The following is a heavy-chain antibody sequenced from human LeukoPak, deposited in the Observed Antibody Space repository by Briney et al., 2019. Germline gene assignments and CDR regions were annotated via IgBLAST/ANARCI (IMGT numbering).Heavy chain of an antibody. CDR1: GFKFRSYA. Sequence: GGSLRLSCAASGFKFRSYAMHWVRQAPGKGLEWMADISYDGDHIFYADSVRGRFTISRDNSKSTVYLQLNGLGPEDTAVYYCARDNAPSYYYYMDVWGKGTTVTVSS. V-gene: IGHV3-30*04. CDR3: ARDNAPSYYYYMDV. D-gene: IGHD2-8*01. CDR2: ISYDGDHI. J-gene: IGHJ6*03.